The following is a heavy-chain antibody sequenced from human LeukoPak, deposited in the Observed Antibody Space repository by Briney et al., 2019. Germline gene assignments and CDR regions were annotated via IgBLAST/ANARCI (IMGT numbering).Heavy chain of an antibody. CDR2: INPNSGGT. J-gene: IGHJ5*02. CDR3: ARDRYYYDSSGYYSP. CDR1: GYTFTGYY. Sequence: ASVKVSCKASGYTFTGYYMHWVRQAPGQGLEWMGWINPNSGGTNYAQKFQGRVTMTRDTSISTAYMELSRLRSDDTAVYYCARDRYYYDSSGYYSPWGQGTLVTVS. D-gene: IGHD3-22*01. V-gene: IGHV1-2*02.